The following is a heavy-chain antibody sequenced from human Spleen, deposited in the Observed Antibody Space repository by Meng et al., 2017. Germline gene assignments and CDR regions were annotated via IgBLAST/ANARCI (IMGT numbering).Heavy chain of an antibody. CDR3: AKGYRAYKGDAFDI. D-gene: IGHD5-12*01. J-gene: IGHJ3*02. Sequence: GESLKISCAASRLAVTSNYMSWVRQAPGKGLEWVSVIYSGGSSYYADSVRGRFTISRDNSKNTMYLQMNSLRPEDTAVYYCAKGYRAYKGDAFDIWGQGTMVTVSS. CDR1: RLAVTSNY. CDR2: IYSGGSS. V-gene: IGHV3-66*02.